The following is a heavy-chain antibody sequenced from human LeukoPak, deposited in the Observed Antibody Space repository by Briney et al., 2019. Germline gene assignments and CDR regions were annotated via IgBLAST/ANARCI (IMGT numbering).Heavy chain of an antibody. D-gene: IGHD1-26*01. CDR2: IYYSGST. Sequence: PSETLSLTCTVSGGSISSYYWSWIRQPPGKGLEWIGYIYYSGSTNYNPSLKSRVTISVDTSKDQFSLKLSSVTAADTAVYYCARVVGDPDYWGQGTLVTVSS. V-gene: IGHV4-59*12. CDR1: GGSISSYY. J-gene: IGHJ4*02. CDR3: ARVVGDPDY.